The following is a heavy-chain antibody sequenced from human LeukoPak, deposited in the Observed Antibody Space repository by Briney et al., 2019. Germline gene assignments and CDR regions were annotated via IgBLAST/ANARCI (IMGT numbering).Heavy chain of an antibody. J-gene: IGHJ3*02. CDR3: ARVGSSWYSDAFDI. CDR1: GYTFTSYA. CDR2: INAGNGNT. V-gene: IGHV1-3*01. Sequence: ASVKVSCTASGYTFTSYAMHWARQAPGQRLEWMGWINAGNGNTKYSQKFQGRVTITRDTSASTAYMELSSLRSEDTAVFYCARVGSSWYSDAFDIWGQGTMVTVSS. D-gene: IGHD6-13*01.